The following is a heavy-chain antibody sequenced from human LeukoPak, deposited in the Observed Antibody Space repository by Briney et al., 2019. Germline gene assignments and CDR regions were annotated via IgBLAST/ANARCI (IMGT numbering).Heavy chain of an antibody. Sequence: PGRSLRVSCAASGFAFGSYGMHWVRQAPGKGLEWVAVIWYDGSNKYYADSVKGRFTISRDNSKNTLYLQMNSLRAEDTAMYYCVKVSDGDYYFDYWGQGTVVTVSS. CDR1: GFAFGSYG. CDR3: VKVSDGDYYFDY. CDR2: IWYDGSNK. J-gene: IGHJ4*02. V-gene: IGHV3-33*06. D-gene: IGHD4-17*01.